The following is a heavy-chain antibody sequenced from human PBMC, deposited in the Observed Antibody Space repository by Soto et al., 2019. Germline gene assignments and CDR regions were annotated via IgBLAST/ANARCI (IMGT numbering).Heavy chain of an antibody. Sequence: GKSLKISCKGSGYSFSTYWIGWVRQMPGKGLEWMGIIYPGDSDTRYSPSFQGQVTISTDKSINTAYLQWSSLKASDTALYYCARQTGSSWAGLRTKSRYYNDMDVWGQGTTVTVSS. CDR2: IYPGDSDT. CDR1: GYSFSTYW. D-gene: IGHD6-13*01. V-gene: IGHV5-51*01. CDR3: ARQTGSSWAGLRTKSRYYNDMDV. J-gene: IGHJ6*02.